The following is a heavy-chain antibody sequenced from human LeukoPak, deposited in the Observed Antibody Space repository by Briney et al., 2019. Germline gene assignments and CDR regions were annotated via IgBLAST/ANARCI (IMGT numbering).Heavy chain of an antibody. CDR1: GFTDSSNY. J-gene: IGHJ4*02. V-gene: IGHV3-53*01. CDR2: IYSGGST. D-gene: IGHD2-15*01. CDR3: ASCSGGSCYYFDY. Sequence: GGSLRLSCAASGFTDSSNYMSWVRQAPGKGLEWVSVIYSGGSTFYADSVKGRFTISRDNSKKTLYLQMNSLRAEDTAVYYCASCSGGSCYYFDYWGQGALVTVSS.